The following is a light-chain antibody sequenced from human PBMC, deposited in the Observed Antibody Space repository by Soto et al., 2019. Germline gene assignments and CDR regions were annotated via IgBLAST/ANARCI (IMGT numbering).Light chain of an antibody. V-gene: IGLV2-14*01. J-gene: IGLJ1*01. CDR3: NSYTSSSTHV. CDR1: SSDVGGHNH. Sequence: QSALTQPASVSGSPGQSITISCTGSSSDVGGHNHVSWYQQHPGKAPKLIIYEVGNRPSGVSNRFSGSKSGNTASLTISGFQAEDEADYYFNSYTSSSTHVFGTGTKVTVL. CDR2: EVG.